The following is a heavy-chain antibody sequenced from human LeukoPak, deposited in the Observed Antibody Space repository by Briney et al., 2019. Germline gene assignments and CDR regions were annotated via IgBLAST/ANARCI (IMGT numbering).Heavy chain of an antibody. CDR2: RNEDGNKK. CDR3: ARNRGLAVAGISG. Sequence: GGSLRLSCTDSGFTFRRFWMGWVRQAPGKGLEWVANRNEDGNKKYYVDSVKGRFTISRDNAKNSLYLQMNSLRAEDTALYYCARNRGLAVAGISGWGQGTLVTVSS. D-gene: IGHD6-19*01. J-gene: IGHJ4*02. V-gene: IGHV3-7*03. CDR1: GFTFRRFW.